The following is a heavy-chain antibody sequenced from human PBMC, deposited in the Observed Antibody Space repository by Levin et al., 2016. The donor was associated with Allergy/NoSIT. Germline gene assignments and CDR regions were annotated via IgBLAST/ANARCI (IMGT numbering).Heavy chain of an antibody. CDR1: GGSFSGYY. CDR2: INHSGST. Sequence: GSLRLSCAVYGGSFSGYYWSWIRQPPGKGLEWIGEINHSGSTNYNPSLKSRVTISVDTSKNQFSLKLSSVTAADTAVYYCARESNILTGLVDYWGQGTLVTVSS. J-gene: IGHJ4*02. V-gene: IGHV4-34*01. CDR3: ARESNILTGLVDY. D-gene: IGHD3-9*01.